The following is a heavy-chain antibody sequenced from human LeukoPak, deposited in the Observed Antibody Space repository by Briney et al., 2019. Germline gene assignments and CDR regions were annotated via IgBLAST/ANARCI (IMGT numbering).Heavy chain of an antibody. CDR1: GFTFSSYW. V-gene: IGHV3-7*01. Sequence: GGSLRLSCAASGFTFSSYWMSWVRQAPGKGLEWVANIKQDGSEKYYVDSVKGRFTISRDNAKNSLYLQMNSLRAEDTAVYYCARDLNLRYFDWLSQAPHFDYWGQGTLVTVSS. J-gene: IGHJ4*02. CDR2: IKQDGSEK. D-gene: IGHD3-9*01. CDR3: ARDLNLRYFDWLSQAPHFDY.